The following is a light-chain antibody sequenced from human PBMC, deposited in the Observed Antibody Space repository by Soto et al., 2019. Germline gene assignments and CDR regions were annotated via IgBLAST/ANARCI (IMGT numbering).Light chain of an antibody. CDR1: QSVSSNY. CDR3: QHYSSQT. V-gene: IGKV3-20*01. CDR2: GAS. J-gene: IGKJ1*01. Sequence: EVVLTQSPGTLSLSPGERATLSCRASQSVSSNYLAWYQQRPGQAPRLLIYGASSRATGIPDSFSGTGSGTDLTLTISRLEPEDSAVYFCQHYSSQTFGHGTKVDIK.